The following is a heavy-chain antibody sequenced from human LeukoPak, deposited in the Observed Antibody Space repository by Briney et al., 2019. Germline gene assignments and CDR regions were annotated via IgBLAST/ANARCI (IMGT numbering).Heavy chain of an antibody. CDR3: AREEIAVVNFDY. CDR2: IYYSGST. V-gene: IGHV4-39*07. CDR1: GGSISSSSYY. Sequence: PSETLSLTCTVSGGSISSSSYYWGWIRQPPGKGLEWIGSIYYSGSTYYNPSLESRVTISVDTSKNQFSLKLSSVTAADTAVYYCAREEIAVVNFDYWGQGTLVTVSS. J-gene: IGHJ4*02. D-gene: IGHD6-19*01.